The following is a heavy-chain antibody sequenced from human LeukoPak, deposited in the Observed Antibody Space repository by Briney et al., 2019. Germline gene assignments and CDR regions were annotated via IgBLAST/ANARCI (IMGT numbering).Heavy chain of an antibody. CDR1: GGSINSGGYY. V-gene: IGHV4-31*03. D-gene: IGHD5-24*01. CDR2: ISYTGSR. J-gene: IGHJ5*02. CDR3: ARDLGSDGFNLRNWFDP. Sequence: SQTLSLTCTVSGGSINSGGYYWSWIRQHPGKGLEWIGYISYTGSRYYNPSLKSRVTISIDTSKNQFSLNLTSVTAADTAVYYCARDLGSDGFNLRNWFDPWGQGTLATVSS.